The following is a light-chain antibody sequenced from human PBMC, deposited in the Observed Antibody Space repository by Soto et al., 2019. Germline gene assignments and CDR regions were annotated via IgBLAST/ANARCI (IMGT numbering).Light chain of an antibody. CDR3: QQYGSSPYT. J-gene: IGKJ2*01. CDR2: DAS. V-gene: IGKV3-20*01. CDR1: QTVGSNF. Sequence: EIVLTQSPGTLSLSPGERATLSCRASQTVGSNFLAWYQQTPGQAPRLLIYDASRRATGIPDRFSGSGSGTDFTLTISRLETEDFAMYYCQQYGSSPYTFGQGTKLDIK.